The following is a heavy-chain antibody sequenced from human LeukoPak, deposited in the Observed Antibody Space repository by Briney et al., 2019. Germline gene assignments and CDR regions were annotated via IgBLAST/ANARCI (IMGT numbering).Heavy chain of an antibody. CDR1: GYSFTSYW. J-gene: IGHJ6*02. D-gene: IGHD1-1*01. CDR3: ARRDRTMGHGMDV. CDR2: IYPGDSDT. Sequence: GESLKISCKGSGYSFTSYWIGWVRQMPGKGLEWMGIIYPGDSDTRNSPSFQGQVTISADKSISTAYLQWSSLKASDTAMYYCARRDRTMGHGMDVWGQGTTVTVSS. V-gene: IGHV5-51*01.